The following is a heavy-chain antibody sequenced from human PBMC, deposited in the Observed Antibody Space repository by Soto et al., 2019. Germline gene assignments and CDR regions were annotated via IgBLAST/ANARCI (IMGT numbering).Heavy chain of an antibody. Sequence: EVQLVEFGGGLVHPGGSLRLSCVASGFTFSSYSMVWVRQAPGKGLEWVSYIFVSSTTIYYADSVQGRFTVSRDNAQNSLFLLMNSLRAEDTAVYYCARDRDWAFDYWGRGTLVTVSS. CDR3: ARDRDWAFDY. CDR1: GFTFSSYS. D-gene: IGHD3-9*01. CDR2: IFVSSTTI. V-gene: IGHV3-48*04. J-gene: IGHJ4*02.